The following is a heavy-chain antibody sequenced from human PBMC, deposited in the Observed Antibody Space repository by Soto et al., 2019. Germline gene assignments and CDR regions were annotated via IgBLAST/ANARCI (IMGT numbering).Heavy chain of an antibody. CDR3: ARDPAYDDAFDI. Sequence: GGSLRLSCAASGCTFSRYWMHWVRQAPGKGLVWVSRINSDGSSTSYADSVKGRFTISRDNAKNTLYLQMNSLRAEDTAVYYCARDPAYDDAFDIWGQGTMVTVSS. J-gene: IGHJ3*02. CDR2: INSDGSST. CDR1: GCTFSRYW. D-gene: IGHD3-3*01. V-gene: IGHV3-74*01.